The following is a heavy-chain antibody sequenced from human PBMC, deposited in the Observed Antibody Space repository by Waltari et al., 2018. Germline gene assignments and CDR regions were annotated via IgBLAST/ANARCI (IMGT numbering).Heavy chain of an antibody. CDR1: GFTFSSYG. J-gene: IGHJ3*02. CDR3: ARLVVITGVYVAFDI. D-gene: IGHD3-22*01. Sequence: QVQLVESGGGVVQPGRSLRLSCAASGFTFSSYGMHWVRQAPGKGLEWVAVIWYDGSNKYYADSVKGRFTISRDNSKNTLYLQMNSLRSDDTAVYYCARLVVITGVYVAFDIWGQGTMVTVSS. V-gene: IGHV3-33*01. CDR2: IWYDGSNK.